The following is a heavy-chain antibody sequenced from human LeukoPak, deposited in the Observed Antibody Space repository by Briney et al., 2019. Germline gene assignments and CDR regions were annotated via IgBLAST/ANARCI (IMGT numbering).Heavy chain of an antibody. CDR3: ARGRDGGNSEGWDY. J-gene: IGHJ4*02. CDR2: VYVSGST. Sequence: PSETLSLTCTVSHDSISNYYWSWIRQPPGKGLEWIGYVYVSGSTKYNPSLKSRVTISLDTSKNQFSLKLSSVTAADTAVYYCARGRDGGNSEGWDYWGQGTLVTVSS. D-gene: IGHD4-23*01. CDR1: HDSISNYY. V-gene: IGHV4-59*01.